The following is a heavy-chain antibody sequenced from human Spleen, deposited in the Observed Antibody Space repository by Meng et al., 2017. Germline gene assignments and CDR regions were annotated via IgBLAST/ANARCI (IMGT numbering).Heavy chain of an antibody. Sequence: SETLSLTCTVSGGSISSYYWSWIRQPPGKGLEWIGYIYYSGSTNYNPSLKSRVTISVDTSKNQFSLKLSSVTAADTAVYYCARSMGYGDYVYYFDYWGQGTLVTVSS. V-gene: IGHV4-59*01. CDR2: IYYSGST. D-gene: IGHD4-17*01. CDR1: GGSISSYY. J-gene: IGHJ4*02. CDR3: ARSMGYGDYVYYFDY.